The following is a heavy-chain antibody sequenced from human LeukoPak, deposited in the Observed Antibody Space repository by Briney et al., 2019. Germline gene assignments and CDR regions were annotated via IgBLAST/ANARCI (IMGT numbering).Heavy chain of an antibody. J-gene: IGHJ2*01. V-gene: IGHV1-2*06. Sequence: VASVKVSCKASVYTFTPYYIHWVRQAPGQGGECMGRIKPNSGDTDYAQKFQGRVTMTRDTSISTAYMEVSRLRSDDTAVYYCAREVSTTGPRYIDLWGRGALVTVSS. CDR2: IKPNSGDT. CDR3: AREVSTTGPRYIDL. D-gene: IGHD1-1*01. CDR1: VYTFTPYY.